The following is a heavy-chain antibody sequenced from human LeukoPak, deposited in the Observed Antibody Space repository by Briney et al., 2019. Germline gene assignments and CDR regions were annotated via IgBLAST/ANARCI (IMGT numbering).Heavy chain of an antibody. V-gene: IGHV4-39*01. CDR2: IYYGGST. CDR1: GGSISSSSYY. CDR3: ATYRRDGYNYFFDY. Sequence: SETLSLTCTVSGGSISSSSYYWGWIRQPPGKGLEWIGSIYYGGSTYYNPSLKSRVTISVDTSKNQFSLKLSSVTAADTAVYYCATYRRDGYNYFFDYWGQGTLVTVSS. J-gene: IGHJ4*02. D-gene: IGHD5-24*01.